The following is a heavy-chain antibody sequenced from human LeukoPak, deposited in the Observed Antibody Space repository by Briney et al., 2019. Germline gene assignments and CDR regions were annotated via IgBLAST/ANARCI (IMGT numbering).Heavy chain of an antibody. D-gene: IGHD1-26*01. J-gene: IGHJ4*02. CDR2: ISTSGTTI. V-gene: IGHV3-48*03. CDR3: ARGGSVSYYFDY. Sequence: GGSLRLSCAASGFIFSTYEMNWVRQAPGKGLEWVSYISTSGTTIHYADSVKGRFTISRDNPKSSLHLQMNSLRAEDTAVYYCARGGSVSYYFDYWGQGTLVTVSS. CDR1: GFIFSTYE.